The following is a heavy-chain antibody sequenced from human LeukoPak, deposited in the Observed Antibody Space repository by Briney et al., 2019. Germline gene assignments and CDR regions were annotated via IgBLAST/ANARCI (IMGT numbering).Heavy chain of an antibody. CDR1: GDSVSSNSAA. Sequence: SQTLSLTCAISGDSVSSNSAAWNWIRQSPSRGLEWLGRTYYRSQWYNDYAVSVRGRITINPDTSKNQFSLQLHSVTPDDTAVYYCTRGEHGMTVALFDTWGQGTLVTVSS. J-gene: IGHJ4*02. D-gene: IGHD1/OR15-1a*01. CDR2: TYYRSQWYN. CDR3: TRGEHGMTVALFDT. V-gene: IGHV6-1*01.